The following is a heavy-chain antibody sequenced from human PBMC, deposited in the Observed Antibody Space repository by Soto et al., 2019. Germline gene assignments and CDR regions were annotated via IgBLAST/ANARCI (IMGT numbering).Heavy chain of an antibody. D-gene: IGHD2-2*03. Sequence: SVKVSCKASGYTFSSYTISWVRQAPGQGLEWMGRIIPILGIANYAQKFQGRVTITADKSTSTAYMELSSLRSEDTAVYYCARVPGYCSSTSCYDNYYYGMDVWG. J-gene: IGHJ6*02. CDR3: ARVPGYCSSTSCYDNYYYGMDV. CDR1: GYTFSSYT. V-gene: IGHV1-69*02. CDR2: IIPILGIA.